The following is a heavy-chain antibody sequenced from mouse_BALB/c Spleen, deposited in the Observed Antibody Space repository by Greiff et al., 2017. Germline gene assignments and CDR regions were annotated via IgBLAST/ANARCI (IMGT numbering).Heavy chain of an antibody. CDR2: IGSGGSYT. V-gene: IGHV5-6*02. CDR3: ARGDYDGFAY. Sequence: DVMLVESGGDLVKPGGSLKLSCAASGFTFSSYGMSWVRQTPDKRLEWVATIGSGGSYTYYPDSVKGRFTISRDNAKNTLYLQMSSLKSEDTAMYYCARGDYDGFAYWGQGTLVTVSA. CDR1: GFTFSSYG. J-gene: IGHJ3*01. D-gene: IGHD2-4*01.